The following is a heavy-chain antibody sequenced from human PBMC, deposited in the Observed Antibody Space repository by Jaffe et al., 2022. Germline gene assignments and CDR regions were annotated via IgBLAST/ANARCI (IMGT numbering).Heavy chain of an antibody. Sequence: VQLQESGPGLVKPSETLSLTCTVSGGSISTYYWSWIRQPPGKGLEWIGYIYYSGITNYSPSLKSRVTISVDTSTNQFSLKLMSVTAADTAVYYCARATAGPRGYSWFDPWGQGTLVTVSS. CDR2: IYYSGIT. D-gene: IGHD5-12*01. CDR1: GGSISTYY. CDR3: ARATAGPRGYSWFDP. J-gene: IGHJ5*02. V-gene: IGHV4-59*01.